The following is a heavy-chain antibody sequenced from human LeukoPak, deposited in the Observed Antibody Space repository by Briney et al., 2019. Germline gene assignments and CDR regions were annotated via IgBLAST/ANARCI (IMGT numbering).Heavy chain of an antibody. J-gene: IGHJ3*02. D-gene: IGHD1-26*01. CDR2: IYTSGST. CDR3: ARYIVSYPHDAFDI. Sequence: PSETLSLTCTVSGGLISSGSYYWSWIRQPAGKGLEWIGRIYTSGSTNYNPSLKSRVTISVDTSKKQFSLKLSSVTAADTAFYYCARYIVSYPHDAFDIWGKGTMVTVS. CDR1: GGLISSGSYY. V-gene: IGHV4-61*02.